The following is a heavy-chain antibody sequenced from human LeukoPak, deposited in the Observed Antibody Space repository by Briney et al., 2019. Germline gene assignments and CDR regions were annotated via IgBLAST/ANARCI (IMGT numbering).Heavy chain of an antibody. CDR2: IIPILGIA. Sequence: SVKVSCKASGGTFSSSAISWVRQAPGQGLEWMGRIIPILGIANYAQKFQGRVTITADKSTSTAYMELSSLRSEDTAVYYCARRYYYDSSGYSWGQGTLVTVSS. J-gene: IGHJ4*02. D-gene: IGHD3-22*01. CDR1: GGTFSSSA. V-gene: IGHV1-69*04. CDR3: ARRYYYDSSGYS.